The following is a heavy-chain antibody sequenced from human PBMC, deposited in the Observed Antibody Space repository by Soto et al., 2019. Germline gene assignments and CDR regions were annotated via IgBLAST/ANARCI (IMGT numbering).Heavy chain of an antibody. V-gene: IGHV3-49*04. CDR1: GFTFGGYA. J-gene: IGHJ6*02. CDR2: IRSKAYGGTT. Sequence: GGSLRLSCTASGFTFGGYAMSLVRQSPGKGLEWVGFIRSKAYGGTTEYAASVKGRFTISRDDSKSIAYLQMNSLKNEDTAVYYCTRDNGTPGDYSDYGMDVWGQGTTVTVSS. CDR3: TRDNGTPGDYSDYGMDV. D-gene: IGHD2-15*01.